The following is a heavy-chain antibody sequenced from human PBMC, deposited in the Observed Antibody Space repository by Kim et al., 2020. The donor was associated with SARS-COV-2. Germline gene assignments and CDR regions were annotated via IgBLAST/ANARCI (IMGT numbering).Heavy chain of an antibody. Sequence: GGSLRLSCAASGFTFSSYGMHWVRQAPGKGLEWVAVISYDGSNKYYADSVKGRFTISRDNSKNTLYLQMNSLRAEDTAVYYCAKELVTVDSNWFDPWGQGTLVTVSS. CDR3: AKELVTVDSNWFDP. CDR2: ISYDGSNK. D-gene: IGHD6-13*01. CDR1: GFTFSSYG. V-gene: IGHV3-30*18. J-gene: IGHJ5*02.